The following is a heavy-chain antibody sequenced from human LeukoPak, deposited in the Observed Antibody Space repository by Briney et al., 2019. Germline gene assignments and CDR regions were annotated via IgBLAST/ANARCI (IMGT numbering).Heavy chain of an antibody. CDR1: DDSITMYY. J-gene: IGHJ4*02. CDR2: IYYSGST. D-gene: IGHD4-11*01. V-gene: IGHV4-59*01. CDR3: ARGVSDYSYFARYYFDY. Sequence: SETLSLTCTVSDDSITMYYWTWIRQPPGKGLEWIGYIYYSGSTNYNPSLKSRVTISVDTSKNQFSLKLSSVTAADTAVYYCARGVSDYSYFARYYFDYWGQGTLVTVSS.